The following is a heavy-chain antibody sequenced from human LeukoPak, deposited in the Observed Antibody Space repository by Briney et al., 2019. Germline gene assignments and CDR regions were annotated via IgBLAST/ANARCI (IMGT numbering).Heavy chain of an antibody. J-gene: IGHJ4*02. Sequence: GGSLRLSCSASGFTFSTFPMHWVRQAPGKGLEYFSAISRNGDTTYYADSVKGRFTISRDNSKNTLYLQMSSLSAEDTAVYYCARTTTPHYYGSGSYALGYWGQGTLVTVPS. CDR1: GFTFSTFP. V-gene: IGHV3-64*04. D-gene: IGHD3-10*01. CDR3: ARTTTPHYYGSGSYALGY. CDR2: ISRNGDTT.